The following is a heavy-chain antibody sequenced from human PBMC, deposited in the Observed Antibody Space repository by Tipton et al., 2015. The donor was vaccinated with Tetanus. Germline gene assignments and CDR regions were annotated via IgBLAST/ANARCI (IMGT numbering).Heavy chain of an antibody. J-gene: IGHJ1*01. Sequence: LRLSCTVSGDTVISGGYYWSWIRQHPGKGLEWIGCIYHRGNTYYNPSLKSRVFMSIDTSKNVFSLRLSSATAADTAVYYCARAVGDYYGSGSLEYFQYWGHGTLVTVSS. CDR1: GDTVISGGYY. D-gene: IGHD3-10*01. CDR2: IYHRGNT. V-gene: IGHV4-31*02. CDR3: ARAVGDYYGSGSLEYFQY.